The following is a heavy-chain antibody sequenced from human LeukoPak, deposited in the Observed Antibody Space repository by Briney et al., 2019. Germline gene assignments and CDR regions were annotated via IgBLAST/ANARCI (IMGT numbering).Heavy chain of an antibody. D-gene: IGHD2-21*02. J-gene: IGHJ3*02. CDR2: INTDGSST. CDR3: ARDMEYCGGDCYAFDI. Sequence: PGGSLRLSCAVSGFTFSNYWMHWVRQAPGKGLVWVSRINTDGSSTTYADSVKGRFTISRDNAKNTLYLQMNSLRAEGTAVYYCARDMEYCGGDCYAFDIWGQGTMVTVSS. CDR1: GFTFSNYW. V-gene: IGHV3-74*01.